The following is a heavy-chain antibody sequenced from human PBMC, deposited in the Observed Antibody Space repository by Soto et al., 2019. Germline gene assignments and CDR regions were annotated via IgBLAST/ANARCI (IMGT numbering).Heavy chain of an antibody. CDR1: GYRFTSYW. CDR2: IFPSDSDT. J-gene: IGHJ5*02. Sequence: LKISCRTSGYRFTSYWIAWVRQMPGKGLEWMGIIFPSDSDTRYSPSFQGQVTISADRSTSTVFLQWASLRASDTAVYFCARKDKSGYFNWFDPWGQGTLVTVSS. D-gene: IGHD3-22*01. V-gene: IGHV5-51*01. CDR3: ARKDKSGYFNWFDP.